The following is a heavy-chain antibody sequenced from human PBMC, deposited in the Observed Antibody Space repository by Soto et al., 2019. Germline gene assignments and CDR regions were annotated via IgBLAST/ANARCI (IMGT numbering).Heavy chain of an antibody. J-gene: IGHJ3*02. CDR3: ARTDRSGGAFDI. D-gene: IGHD3-10*01. Sequence: QVQLVQSGGEVVQPGASVKVSCKASGGTFSSYAISWVRQAPGQGLEWMGGIIPIFGTANYAQKFQGRVTITADESTSTAYMELSSLRSEDTAVYYCARTDRSGGAFDIWGQGTMVTVSS. CDR2: IIPIFGTA. CDR1: GGTFSSYA. V-gene: IGHV1-69*13.